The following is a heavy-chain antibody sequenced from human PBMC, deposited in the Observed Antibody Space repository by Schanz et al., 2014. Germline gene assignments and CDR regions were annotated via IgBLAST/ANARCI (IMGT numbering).Heavy chain of an antibody. V-gene: IGHV1-46*01. CDR2: INPSGGTT. CDR3: ARDPYSASYFPSPPLYGLDV. Sequence: QVQLVQSGAEVKKPGASVKVSCKASGYTFTTYYIHWVRQAPGQGLEWMGIINPSGGTTKYAQRCQGRVTMTWDTSTSTVSMELSSLRSEDTAVYYCARDPYSASYFPSPPLYGLDVWGQGTTVTVSS. CDR1: GYTFTTYY. J-gene: IGHJ6*02. D-gene: IGHD1-26*01.